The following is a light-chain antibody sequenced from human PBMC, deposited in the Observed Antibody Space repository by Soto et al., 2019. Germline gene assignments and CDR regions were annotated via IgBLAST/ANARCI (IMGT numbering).Light chain of an antibody. J-gene: IGLJ2*01. V-gene: IGLV2-14*01. CDR3: CSYTSSNTVV. CDR1: SSDVGGYNY. Sequence: QSALTQPASVSGSPGQSITISCTGTSSDVGGYNYVSWYLQHLGKAPKLMIYDVSNRPSGISNRVSGSKSGNTASLSISGLQAEDEADYYCCSYTSSNTVVFGGGTKLTVL. CDR2: DVS.